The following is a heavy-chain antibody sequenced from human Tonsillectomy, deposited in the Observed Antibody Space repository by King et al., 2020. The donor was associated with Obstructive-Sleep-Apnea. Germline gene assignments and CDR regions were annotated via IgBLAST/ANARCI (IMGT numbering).Heavy chain of an antibody. CDR2: ISWDGGST. Sequence: VQLVESGGVVVQPGGSLRLSCAASGFTFDDYAMHWVRQAPGKGLEWVSLISWDGGSTYYADSVKGRFTISRDNSKNSLYLQMNSLRAEDTALYYCAKDIFWSQAGGGYFDYWGQGTLVTVSS. J-gene: IGHJ4*02. CDR1: GFTFDDYA. V-gene: IGHV3-43D*03. D-gene: IGHD3-16*01. CDR3: AKDIFWSQAGGGYFDY.